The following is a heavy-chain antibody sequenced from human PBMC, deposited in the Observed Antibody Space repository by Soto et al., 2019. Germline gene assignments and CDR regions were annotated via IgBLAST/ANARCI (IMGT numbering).Heavy chain of an antibody. V-gene: IGHV4-30-4*01. Sequence: QVQLQESGPGLVKPSQTLSLTCTVSGGSISSGDYYWSWIRQPPGKGLEWIGYIYYSGSTYYNPSLKGRVTISVDTSKNQFSLKLSSVTAADTAVYYCARGSGDTAMVLDAFDIWGQGTMVTVSS. D-gene: IGHD5-18*01. CDR2: IYYSGST. J-gene: IGHJ3*02. CDR1: GGSISSGDYY. CDR3: ARGSGDTAMVLDAFDI.